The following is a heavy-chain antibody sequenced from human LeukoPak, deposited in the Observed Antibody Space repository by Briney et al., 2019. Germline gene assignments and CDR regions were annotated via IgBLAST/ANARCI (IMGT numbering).Heavy chain of an antibody. CDR3: ARHVWGSAAADYFDY. CDR2: IYYSGST. Sequence: PSETLSLTCTVSGGSISSSSYYWGWIRQPPGKGLEWIGSIYYSGSTYYNPSLKSRVTISVDTSKNQFSLKLSSVTAAGTAVYYSARHVWGSAAADYFDYWGQGTLGTVSS. CDR1: GGSISSSSYY. J-gene: IGHJ4*02. V-gene: IGHV4-39*01. D-gene: IGHD6-13*01.